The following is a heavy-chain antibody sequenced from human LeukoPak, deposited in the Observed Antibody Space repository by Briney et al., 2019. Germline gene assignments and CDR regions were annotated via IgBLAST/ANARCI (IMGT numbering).Heavy chain of an antibody. CDR2: ISSSSSTI. CDR1: GFTFSSYS. Sequence: GGSLRLSCAAFGFTFSSYSMNWVRQAPGKGLEWVSYISSSSSTIYYADSVKGRFTISRDNAKNSLYLQMNSLRAEDTAVYYCARDSDCSSTSCYVDYYYGMDVWGQGTTVTVSS. V-gene: IGHV3-48*01. J-gene: IGHJ6*02. CDR3: ARDSDCSSTSCYVDYYYGMDV. D-gene: IGHD2-2*01.